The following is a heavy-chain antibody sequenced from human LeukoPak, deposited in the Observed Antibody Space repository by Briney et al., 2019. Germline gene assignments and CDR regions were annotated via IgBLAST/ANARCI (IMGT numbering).Heavy chain of an antibody. CDR2: INSDGSSI. CDR1: GFTFSSYW. CDR3: ARERRVSGYDFQC. D-gene: IGHD5-12*01. J-gene: IGHJ4*02. Sequence: GGSLRLSRAASGFTFSSYWMHWVRQAPGKGLVWVSRINSDGSSITYADSVKGRFTISRDNAKNTLYLQMNSLRVQDTAVYYGARERRVSGYDFQCWGQGTLVSVSS. V-gene: IGHV3-74*03.